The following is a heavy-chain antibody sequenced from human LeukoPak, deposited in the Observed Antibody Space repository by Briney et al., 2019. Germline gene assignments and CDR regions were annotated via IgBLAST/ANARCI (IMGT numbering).Heavy chain of an antibody. V-gene: IGHV4-34*01. J-gene: IGHJ4*02. CDR3: ARGRGYGAYVSLDY. D-gene: IGHD3-10*01. CDR1: GGSFSGYY. Sequence: PSETLSLTCAVYGGSFSGYYWSWIRQPPGKGLEWIGEINHSGSTNYNPSLKSRVTISVDTSKNQFSLKLSSMTAADTAVYYCARGRGYGAYVSLDYWGQGTLVTVPS. CDR2: INHSGST.